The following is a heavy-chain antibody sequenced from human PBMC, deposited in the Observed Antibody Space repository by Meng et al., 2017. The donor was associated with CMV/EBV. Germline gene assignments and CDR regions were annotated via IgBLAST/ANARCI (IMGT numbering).Heavy chain of an antibody. CDR3: ARWGAIVVVPAASDY. J-gene: IGHJ4*02. D-gene: IGHD2-2*01. V-gene: IGHV3-11*04. Sequence: SGFTFSDSYMSWIRQAPGKGLEWVSYISSSGSTIYYADSVKGRFTISRDNAKNSLYLQMNSLRAEDTAVYYCARWGAIVVVPAASDYWGQGTLVTVSS. CDR1: GFTFSDSY. CDR2: ISSSGSTI.